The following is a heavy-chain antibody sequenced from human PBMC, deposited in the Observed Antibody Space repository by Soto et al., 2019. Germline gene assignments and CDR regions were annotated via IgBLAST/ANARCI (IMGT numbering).Heavy chain of an antibody. J-gene: IGHJ4*02. D-gene: IGHD2-2*01. CDR3: VRDTMRASAAASLDY. Sequence: GGSLRLSCAASGFTFSTYEFNWVRQAPGRGLEWISYISVSGNIIKYAESVKGRLTISRDNADNSLHLHMSNLRVDDTALYFCVRDTMRASAAASLDYWGQGTQVTVSS. CDR2: ISVSGNII. V-gene: IGHV3-48*03. CDR1: GFTFSTYE.